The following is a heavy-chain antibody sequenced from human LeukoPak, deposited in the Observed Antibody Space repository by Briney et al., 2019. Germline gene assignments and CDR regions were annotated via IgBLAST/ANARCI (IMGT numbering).Heavy chain of an antibody. D-gene: IGHD4-11*01. CDR3: ARAGSPTYWFDP. Sequence: RPGGSLRLSCAASGFTFTDYYMSWIRQAPGKGLEWVSCISSSGSTRYYADSVKGRFTISRDNAKNSLYLQMNSLRAEDTAVYYCARAGSPTYWFDPWGQGTLVTVSS. CDR1: GFTFTDYY. J-gene: IGHJ5*02. V-gene: IGHV3-11*04. CDR2: ISSSGSTR.